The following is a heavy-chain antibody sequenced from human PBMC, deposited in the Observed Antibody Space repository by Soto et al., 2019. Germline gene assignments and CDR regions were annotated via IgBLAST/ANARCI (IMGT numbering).Heavy chain of an antibody. CDR2: VYYRGRT. CDR3: VSQRTTVPTQAYFDY. V-gene: IGHV4-39*01. Sequence: KPSETLSLTCTVSGGSVANSSYYWGWIRQSPGKGLEWIGSVYYRGRTYSKSSVQSRVTISVDTSKNRFSLSLCSVTTSDTDDYFCVSQRTTVPTQAYFDYCGTGALVTVSS. D-gene: IGHD4-17*01. CDR1: GGSVANSSYY. J-gene: IGHJ4*02.